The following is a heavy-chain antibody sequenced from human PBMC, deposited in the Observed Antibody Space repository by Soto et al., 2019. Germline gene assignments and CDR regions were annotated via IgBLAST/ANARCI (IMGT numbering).Heavy chain of an antibody. CDR3: AREAKAVADFQN. CDR2: IYYSGST. D-gene: IGHD6-19*01. J-gene: IGHJ1*01. V-gene: IGHV4-59*01. Sequence: PSETLSLTCTVSGVSISNYYWTWIRQPPGKGLEWIGYIYYSGSTSYNPSLKSRVTISLDVSKNQFSLKLTSVTAADTAVYYCAREAKAVADFQNWGQGTLVTVSS. CDR1: GVSISNYY.